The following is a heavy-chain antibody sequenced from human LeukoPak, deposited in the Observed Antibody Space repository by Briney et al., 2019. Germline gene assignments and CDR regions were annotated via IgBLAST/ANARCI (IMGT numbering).Heavy chain of an antibody. J-gene: IGHJ4*02. CDR2: INPNSGGT. V-gene: IGHV1-2*02. D-gene: IGHD1-1*01. Sequence: VASVKVSCKASGYTFTGYYMHWVRQAPGQGLEWMGWINPNSGGTNYAQKFQGRVTMTRDTSISTAYMELSRLRSDDTAVYYCARVRDWNDVDDYWGQGTLVTVSS. CDR3: ARVRDWNDVDDY. CDR1: GYTFTGYY.